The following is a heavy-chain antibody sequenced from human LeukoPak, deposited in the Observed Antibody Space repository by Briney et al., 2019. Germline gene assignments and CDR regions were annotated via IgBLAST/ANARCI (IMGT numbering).Heavy chain of an antibody. D-gene: IGHD6-19*01. Sequence: GGSLRLSCSASGFTFSSYSMNWVRQAPGKGLEWVSYISSSSSSTIYYADSVKGRFTISRDNAKNSLHLQMNSLRAEDTAVYYCARDKGPRQWLVQGATTLDYWGQGTLVTVSS. J-gene: IGHJ4*02. CDR1: GFTFSSYS. CDR3: ARDKGPRQWLVQGATTLDY. V-gene: IGHV3-48*04. CDR2: ISSSSSSTI.